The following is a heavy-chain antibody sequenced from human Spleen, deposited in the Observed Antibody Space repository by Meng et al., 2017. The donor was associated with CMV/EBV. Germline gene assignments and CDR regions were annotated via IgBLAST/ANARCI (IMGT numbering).Heavy chain of an antibody. V-gene: IGHV3-15*01. CDR1: GFTFSTAW. J-gene: IGHJ4*02. CDR2: IKSKTDGGTT. Sequence: GESLKISCAASGFTFSTAWMTWVRQAPGKGLEWVGRIKSKTDGGTTDYAAPVKGRFTISRDDSKNTLYLQMNSLKTEDTAVYYCAGRYSGNYYLDYWGQGTLVTVSS. D-gene: IGHD1-26*01. CDR3: AGRYSGNYYLDY.